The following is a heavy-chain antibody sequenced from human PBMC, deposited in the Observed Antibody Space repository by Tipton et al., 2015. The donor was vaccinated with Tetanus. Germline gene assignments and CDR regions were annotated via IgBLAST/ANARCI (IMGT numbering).Heavy chain of an antibody. CDR1: GFTFRNAR. CDR2: SWYDGTDK. J-gene: IGHJ4*02. CDR3: AREADRSGGSCFSGDFDN. Sequence: SLRLSCAASGFTFRNARLNWVRQAPGKGLEWVAVSWYDGTDKYYADSVKGRFTISRDNSKNTLYLQMNSLRAEDTAVYYCAREADRSGGSCFSGDFDNWGQGTQVTVSS. V-gene: IGHV3-33*08. D-gene: IGHD2-15*01.